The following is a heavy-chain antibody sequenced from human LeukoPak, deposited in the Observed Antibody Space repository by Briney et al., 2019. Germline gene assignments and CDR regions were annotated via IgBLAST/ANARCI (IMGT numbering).Heavy chain of an antibody. Sequence: GGSLRLSCAASGFTVSSNYMRWVRQAPGKGLEWVSVIYSGGSAYYADRVKGRFTISRDNSTNTLYLQMTSLRAEATAVYYCANSPKPLTATLYFDYWGQGTLVTVSS. D-gene: IGHD2-21*02. CDR1: GFTVSSNY. J-gene: IGHJ4*02. CDR2: IYSGGSA. CDR3: ANSPKPLTATLYFDY. V-gene: IGHV3-53*01.